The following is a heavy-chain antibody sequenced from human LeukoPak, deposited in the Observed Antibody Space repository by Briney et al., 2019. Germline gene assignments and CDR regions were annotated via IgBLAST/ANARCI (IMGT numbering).Heavy chain of an antibody. CDR3: ARDYYGSGSFDY. V-gene: IGHV4-59*01. Sequence: SETLSLTCTVSGGSISSYYWSWIRQPPGKGLEWIGYIYYSGSTNYNPSLKSRVTISVDTSKNQFSLKLSSVTAADTAVYYCARDYYGSGSFDYWGQGTLVTVSS. CDR2: IYYSGST. D-gene: IGHD3-10*01. J-gene: IGHJ4*02. CDR1: GGSISSYY.